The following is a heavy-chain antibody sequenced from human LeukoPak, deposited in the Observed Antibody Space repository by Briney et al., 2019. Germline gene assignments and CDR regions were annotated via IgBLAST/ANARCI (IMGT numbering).Heavy chain of an antibody. CDR3: ARDVGKKPDY. Sequence: GGSLRLSCAASGFTFSSYWMNWVRQAPGKGLVWVSRIASDGSSTTYADSVKGRFSISRDNAKNTLYLQMNSLRVEDTAVYYCARDVGKKPDYWGQGTLVTVSS. J-gene: IGHJ4*02. CDR2: IASDGSST. V-gene: IGHV3-74*01. D-gene: IGHD1-1*01. CDR1: GFTFSSYW.